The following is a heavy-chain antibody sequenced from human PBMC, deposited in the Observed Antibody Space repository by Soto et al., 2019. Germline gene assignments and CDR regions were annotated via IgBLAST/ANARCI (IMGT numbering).Heavy chain of an antibody. Sequence: PGGSLRLSCAASGFTFSSYAMSWVRQAPGKGLEWVSAISGSGGSTYYADSVKGRFTISRDNSKNTLYLQMNSLRAEDTAVYYCANRIYDSSGYYSSYWGQGTLVTVSS. CDR2: ISGSGGST. J-gene: IGHJ4*02. CDR1: GFTFSSYA. D-gene: IGHD3-22*01. V-gene: IGHV3-23*01. CDR3: ANRIYDSSGYYSSY.